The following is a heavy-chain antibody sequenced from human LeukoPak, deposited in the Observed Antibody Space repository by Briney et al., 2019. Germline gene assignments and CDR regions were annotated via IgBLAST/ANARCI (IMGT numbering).Heavy chain of an antibody. D-gene: IGHD3-22*01. CDR2: IYPGDSDT. J-gene: IGHJ4*02. CDR3: ARTYYYDSSGLIDS. Sequence: GESLKISFKGSGYYFASYWIAWVRQMPGKGLEWMGIIYPGDSDTRYSPSFQGRVTISADKSISTAYLQWSSLKASDTAMYYCARTYYYDSSGLIDSWGQGTLDTVSS. CDR1: GYYFASYW. V-gene: IGHV5-51*01.